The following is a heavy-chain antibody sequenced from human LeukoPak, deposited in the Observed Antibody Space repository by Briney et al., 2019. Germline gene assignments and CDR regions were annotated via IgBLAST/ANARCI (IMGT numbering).Heavy chain of an antibody. D-gene: IGHD1-26*01. Sequence: GRSLRLSCAASGFTVSSNYMSWVRQAPGKGLEWVSVIYSGGSTYYADSVKGRFTISRDNAKNTLYLQMNSLRAEDTAVYFCARSDGGGGSFYYYWGQGTLVTVSS. J-gene: IGHJ4*02. CDR2: IYSGGST. CDR1: GFTVSSNY. CDR3: ARSDGGGGSFYYY. V-gene: IGHV3-66*01.